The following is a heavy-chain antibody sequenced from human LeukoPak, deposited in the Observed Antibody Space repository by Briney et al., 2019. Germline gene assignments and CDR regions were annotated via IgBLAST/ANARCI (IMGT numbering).Heavy chain of an antibody. Sequence: GGSLRLSCAASGFAFSSYAMSWVRQAPGKGLEWVSAISGSGGSTYYADSVKGRFTISRDNSKNTLYLQMNSLRAEVTAVYYCAKVDTAMPTFDYWGQGTLVTVSS. J-gene: IGHJ4*02. CDR1: GFAFSSYA. CDR3: AKVDTAMPTFDY. V-gene: IGHV3-23*01. D-gene: IGHD5-18*01. CDR2: ISGSGGST.